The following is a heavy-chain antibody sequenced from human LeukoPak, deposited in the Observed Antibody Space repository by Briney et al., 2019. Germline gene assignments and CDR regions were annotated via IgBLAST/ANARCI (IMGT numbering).Heavy chain of an antibody. CDR2: ISGSGGGT. J-gene: IGHJ1*01. V-gene: IGHV3-23*01. CDR1: GFTFNNYA. D-gene: IGHD5-24*01. Sequence: PGGSLRLSCAASGFTFNNYAMNWVRQGPGKGLEWVSGISGSGGGTYYADSVKGRFTISRDNSKNTLFLQMNSLRGEDTAVYYCARGSRDGFIISAEFFQYWGQGSLVTVSS. CDR3: ARGSRDGFIISAEFFQY.